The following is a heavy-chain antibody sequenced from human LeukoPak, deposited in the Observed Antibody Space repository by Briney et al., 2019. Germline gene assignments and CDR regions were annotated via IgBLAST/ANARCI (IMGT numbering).Heavy chain of an antibody. V-gene: IGHV3-9*01. CDR1: GFTFDDYA. CDR2: ISWNSGSI. Sequence: GRSLRLSCAASGFTFDDYAMHWVRQAPGKGLEWVSGISWNSGSIGYADSVKGRFTISRDNAKNSLYLQMNSLRAEDTAMYYCAKDREYQLLAPGSADYWGQGTLVTVSS. J-gene: IGHJ4*02. D-gene: IGHD2-2*01. CDR3: AKDREYQLLAPGSADY.